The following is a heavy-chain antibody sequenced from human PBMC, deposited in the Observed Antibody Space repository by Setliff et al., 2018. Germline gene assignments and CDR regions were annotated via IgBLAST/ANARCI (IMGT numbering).Heavy chain of an antibody. CDR3: ARFGGSCSSSSCYASDL. D-gene: IGHD2-2*01. Sequence: GASVKVSCKASGYTFSTYGLHWVRQAPGQGPEWMGMIITNTGKTSYAQKFQGRVTMTTDTSTGTGYMELRSLRSDDTAVYFCARFGGSCSSSSCYASDLWGQGTMVTFSS. J-gene: IGHJ3*01. V-gene: IGHV1-18*01. CDR2: IITNTGKT. CDR1: GYTFSTYG.